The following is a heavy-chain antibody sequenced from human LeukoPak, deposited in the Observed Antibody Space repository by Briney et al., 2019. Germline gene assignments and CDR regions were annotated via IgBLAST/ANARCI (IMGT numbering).Heavy chain of an antibody. CDR1: GGSISSSSYY. Sequence: PSETLSLTCTVSGGSISSSSYYWGWIRQPPGKGLEWIGSIYYSGSTYYNPSLKSRVTISVDTSKNQFSLKLSSVTAADTAVYYCAREPNWPADYANYFDYWGQGTLVTVSS. V-gene: IGHV4-39*07. D-gene: IGHD4-17*01. CDR2: IYYSGST. CDR3: AREPNWPADYANYFDY. J-gene: IGHJ4*02.